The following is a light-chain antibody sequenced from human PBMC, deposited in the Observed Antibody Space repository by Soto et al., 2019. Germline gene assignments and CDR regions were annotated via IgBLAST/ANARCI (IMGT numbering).Light chain of an antibody. CDR1: QSFSSD. CDR3: QQYDNWPIT. V-gene: IGKV3-15*01. CDR2: GAS. Sequence: EIVMTQSPATLSVSPGERVTLSCRASQSFSSDLAWYQQKPGQAPRLLIYGASTRATGIPARFSGSGSGTEFTLTISSLKSEDFAVYYCQQYDNWPITFGQGTRLEIK. J-gene: IGKJ5*01.